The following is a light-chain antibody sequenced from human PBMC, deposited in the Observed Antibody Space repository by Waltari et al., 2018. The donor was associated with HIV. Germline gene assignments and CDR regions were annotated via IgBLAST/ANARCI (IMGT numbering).Light chain of an antibody. CDR1: KLGDKY. CDR2: QDS. Sequence: SYELTQPPSVSVSPGQTASITCSGDKLGDKYACWYQQKPGQSPVLVIYQDSKRPSGIPERFSGSNSGNTATLTINGTQAMDEADYYCQAWDSSTEDVVFGGGTKLTVL. J-gene: IGLJ2*01. V-gene: IGLV3-1*01. CDR3: QAWDSSTEDVV.